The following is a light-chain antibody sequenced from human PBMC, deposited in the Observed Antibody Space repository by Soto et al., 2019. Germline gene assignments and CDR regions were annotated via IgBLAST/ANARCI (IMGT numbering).Light chain of an antibody. V-gene: IGKV2-30*02. CDR3: MQGTDCPTT. J-gene: IGKJ5*01. Sequence: VMTGASIFRRVSLGERASISWGSDQILVHSDGIAYFSWFQQRPGRSPRRLIYKVSNRDSGAPDSLRGSASGTAFALKISRVEAEDVRGYCCMQGTDCPTTFGEGTRLEIK. CDR1: QILVHSDGIAY. CDR2: KVS.